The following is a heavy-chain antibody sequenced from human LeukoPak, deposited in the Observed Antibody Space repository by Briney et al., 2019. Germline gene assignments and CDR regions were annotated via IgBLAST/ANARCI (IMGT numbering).Heavy chain of an antibody. CDR3: ARVGYDSTVYYFDY. V-gene: IGHV1-18*01. CDR1: GYTFTSYG. CDR2: ISAYNGNT. J-gene: IGHJ4*02. Sequence: GSVKVSCKASGYTFTSYGISWVRQAPGQGLEWMGWISAYNGNTNYAQKLQGRVTMTTDTSTSTAYMELRSLRSDDTAVYYCARVGYDSTVYYFDYWGQGTLVTVSS. D-gene: IGHD3-22*01.